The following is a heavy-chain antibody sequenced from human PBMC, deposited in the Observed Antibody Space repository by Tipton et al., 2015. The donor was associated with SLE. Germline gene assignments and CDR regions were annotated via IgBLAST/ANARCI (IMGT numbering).Heavy chain of an antibody. Sequence: SGFTFSSYGMHWVRQAPGKGLEWVAFIRYDGSSKYYADSVKGRFTISRDNSKNTLYLQMNSLRAEDTAVYYCAKMGGSKRGGYFDYWGQGTLVTVSS. CDR3: AKMGGSKRGGYFDY. CDR1: GFTFSSYG. CDR2: IRYDGSSK. V-gene: IGHV3-30*02. J-gene: IGHJ4*02. D-gene: IGHD3-10*01.